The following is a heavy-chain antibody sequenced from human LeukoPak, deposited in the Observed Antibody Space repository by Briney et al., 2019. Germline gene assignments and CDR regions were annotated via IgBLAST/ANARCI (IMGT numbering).Heavy chain of an antibody. CDR3: ARGDYYDSSTYYTDAFDI. CDR2: IRQDESEK. CDR1: GFTFSRYW. Sequence: GGSLRLSCAASGFTFSRYWMSWVRQAPGKGLEWVANIRQDESEKYYVDSVKGRFTISRDNAKNSLYLQMNSLRAEDTAVYYCARGDYYDSSTYYTDAFDIWGQGTMVTVSS. V-gene: IGHV3-7*01. D-gene: IGHD3-22*01. J-gene: IGHJ3*02.